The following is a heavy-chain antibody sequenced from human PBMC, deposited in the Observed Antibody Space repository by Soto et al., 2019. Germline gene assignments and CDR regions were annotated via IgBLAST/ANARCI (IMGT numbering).Heavy chain of an antibody. CDR1: GYTFTSYG. J-gene: IGHJ4*02. CDR2: ISAYNGNT. CDR3: ARNYCSGGSCYSSSDY. Sequence: QVQLVQSGAEVKKPGASVQVSCKASGYTFTSYGISWVRQAPGQGLEWMGWISAYNGNTNYAQKLQGRVTMTTDTSTSTAYMELRSLRSDDTAVYYCARNYCSGGSCYSSSDYWGQGTLVTVSS. V-gene: IGHV1-18*01. D-gene: IGHD2-15*01.